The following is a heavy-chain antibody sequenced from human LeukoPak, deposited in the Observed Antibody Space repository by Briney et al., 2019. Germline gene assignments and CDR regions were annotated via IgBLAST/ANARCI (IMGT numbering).Heavy chain of an antibody. CDR2: IYYRGST. V-gene: IGHV4-59*01. Sequence: SETLSLTCTVSGGSISSYYWSCIRQPPGKGLECIGYIYYRGSTNYNPSLKSRVTMSVDRSKNQFSLKLRSVTAADTAVYYCARASPRGDHMDVWGKGTTVTVSS. D-gene: IGHD2-21*02. CDR3: ARASPRGDHMDV. J-gene: IGHJ6*03. CDR1: GGSISSYY.